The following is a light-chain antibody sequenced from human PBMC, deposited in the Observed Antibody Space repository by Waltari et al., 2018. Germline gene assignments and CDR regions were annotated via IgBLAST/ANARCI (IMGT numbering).Light chain of an antibody. CDR2: GAS. V-gene: IGKV3-20*01. CDR1: QSVGRTF. J-gene: IGKJ1*01. CDR3: KHYVRLPVT. Sequence: EIVLTQSPGTLSSSPGDRATLSCRTSQSVGRTFTWYQQKPGQAPRLLIYGASIRATGIPDRFSGSGSGTDFSLTISRLEPEDFAVYYCKHYVRLPVTFGQGTKVEIK.